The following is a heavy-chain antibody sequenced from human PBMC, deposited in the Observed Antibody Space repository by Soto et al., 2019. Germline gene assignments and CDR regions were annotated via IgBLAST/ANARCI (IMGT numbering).Heavy chain of an antibody. D-gene: IGHD2-2*01. CDR2: ISAYNGNT. J-gene: IGHJ6*03. Sequence: QVQLVQSGAEVKKPGASVKVSCKASGYTFTSYGISWVRQAPGQGLEWMGWISAYNGNTNYAQKLQGRVTMTTNTSTSTAYMELRSLRSDDTAVYYCASLRGDCSSTSCYGNYYYYYMDVWGKGTTVTVSS. CDR3: ASLRGDCSSTSCYGNYYYYYMDV. CDR1: GYTFTSYG. V-gene: IGHV1-18*01.